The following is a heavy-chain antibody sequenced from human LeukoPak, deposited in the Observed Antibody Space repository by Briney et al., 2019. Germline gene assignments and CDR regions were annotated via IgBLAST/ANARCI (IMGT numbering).Heavy chain of an antibody. CDR3: ARSPDIVVIPAAIRYWYLDL. V-gene: IGHV3-48*01. Sequence: GGSLRLSCAASGFTFSSYSMNWVRQAPGKGLEWVSYISSSSSTIYYADSVKGRFTISRDNAKNSLYLQMNSLRVEDTALYYCARSPDIVVIPAAIRYWYLDLWGRGTLVTVSS. CDR2: ISSSSSTI. CDR1: GFTFSSYS. J-gene: IGHJ2*01. D-gene: IGHD2-2*02.